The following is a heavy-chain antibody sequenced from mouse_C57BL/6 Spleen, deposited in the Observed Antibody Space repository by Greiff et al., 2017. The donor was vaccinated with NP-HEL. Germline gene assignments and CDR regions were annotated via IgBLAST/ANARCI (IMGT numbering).Heavy chain of an antibody. Sequence: VQLQQSGPELVKPGASVKISCKASGYTFTDYYMNWVKQSHGKSLEWIGDINPNNGGTSYNQKFKGKATLTVDKSSSTAYMELRSLTSEDSAVYYCARAPELGQAWFAYWGQGTLVTVSA. CDR2: INPNNGGT. V-gene: IGHV1-26*01. CDR1: GYTFTDYY. D-gene: IGHD4-1*01. CDR3: ARAPELGQAWFAY. J-gene: IGHJ3*01.